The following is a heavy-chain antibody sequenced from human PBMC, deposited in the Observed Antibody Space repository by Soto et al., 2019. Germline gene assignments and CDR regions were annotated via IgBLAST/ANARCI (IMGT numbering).Heavy chain of an antibody. J-gene: IGHJ4*02. CDR1: GGSISSGGYY. V-gene: IGHV4-31*03. Sequence: QVQLQESGPGLVKPSQTLSLTCTVPGGSISSGGYYWSWIRQPPGKGLEWIGEIDYTGSTYYHLPLKSRVTISVDTSQNQFSLKLSSVTAADTAVYYCARTPGGDYPDYLGQGTLVTVSS. CDR2: IDYTGST. CDR3: ARTPGGDYPDY. D-gene: IGHD3-10*01.